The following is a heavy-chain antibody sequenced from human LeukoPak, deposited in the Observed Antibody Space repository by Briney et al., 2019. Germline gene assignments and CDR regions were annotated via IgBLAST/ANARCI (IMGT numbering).Heavy chain of an antibody. V-gene: IGHV4-30-4*08. CDR3: ARLMLDCTGNVCHTVYFDF. J-gene: IGHJ4*02. CDR2: IYHSGNT. Sequence: SETLSLTCTVSGDSIRNNYYWSWIRQPPGKGMEWIGYIYHSGNTYYNPSLESRVGISVDASKNQFSLKVNSVTAADTAVYYCARLMLDCTGNVCHTVYFDFWGQGTLVTVSS. CDR1: GDSIRNNYY. D-gene: IGHD1-14*01.